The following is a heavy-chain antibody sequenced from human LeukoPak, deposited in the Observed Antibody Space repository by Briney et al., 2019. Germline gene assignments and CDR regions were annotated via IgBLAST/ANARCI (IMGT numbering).Heavy chain of an antibody. CDR2: IYTSGST. V-gene: IGHV4-61*02. J-gene: IGHJ4*02. CDR1: GGSISSGSYY. CDR3: ARERILTGYYTYFDY. Sequence: SETLSLTCSVSGGSISSGSYYWNWIRQPAGKGLEWIGRIYTSGSTNYNPSLKSRVTISVDPSKNQFSLKLSSVTAADTAVYYCARERILTGYYTYFDYWGQGTLVTVSS. D-gene: IGHD3-9*01.